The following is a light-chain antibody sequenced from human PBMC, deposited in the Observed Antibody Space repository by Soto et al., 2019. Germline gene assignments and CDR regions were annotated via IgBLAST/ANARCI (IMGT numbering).Light chain of an antibody. CDR2: DAS. V-gene: IGKV1-5*01. Sequence: DIQMTQSPSSLSASLGDRVTVTCRARQSISRWLAWYQQKPGKAPKLLIYDASILESGVPSRFSGSGSGTEFTLTITSLQPDDFATYYCQQYNSYRTFGQGTKVDI. CDR3: QQYNSYRT. J-gene: IGKJ1*01. CDR1: QSISRW.